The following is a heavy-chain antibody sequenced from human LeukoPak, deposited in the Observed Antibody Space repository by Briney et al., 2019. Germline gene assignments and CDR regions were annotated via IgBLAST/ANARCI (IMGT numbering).Heavy chain of an antibody. V-gene: IGHV3-30*03. CDR2: ISYDGSNK. D-gene: IGHD1-1*01. Sequence: GGSLRLSCAASGFTFSSYGMHWVRQAPGKGLEWVAVISYDGSNKYYADSVKGRFTISRDNSKNTLYLQMNSLRAEDTAVYYCARETHDGLDYWGQGTLVTVSS. CDR1: GFTFSSYG. CDR3: ARETHDGLDY. J-gene: IGHJ4*02.